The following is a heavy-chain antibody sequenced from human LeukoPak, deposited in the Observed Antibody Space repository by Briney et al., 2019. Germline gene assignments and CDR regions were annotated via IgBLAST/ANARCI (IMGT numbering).Heavy chain of an antibody. CDR1: GGSISSSSYY. Sequence: SETLSLTCTVSGGSISSSSYYWGWIRQPPGKGLEWIGSIYYSGSTYYNPPLKSRVTISVDTSKNQFSLKLSSVTAADTAVYYCARNLGRGYYDSSGYYEDYWGQGTLVTVSS. J-gene: IGHJ4*02. CDR3: ARNLGRGYYDSSGYYEDY. CDR2: IYYSGST. D-gene: IGHD3-22*01. V-gene: IGHV4-39*07.